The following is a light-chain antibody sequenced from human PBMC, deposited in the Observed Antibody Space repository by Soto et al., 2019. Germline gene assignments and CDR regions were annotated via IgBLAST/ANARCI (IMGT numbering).Light chain of an antibody. CDR3: MLYMGGGLVV. CDR1: SGSVSTTYY. V-gene: IGLV8-61*01. J-gene: IGLJ2*01. Sequence: QTVVTQEPSFSVSPGGTVTLTCGLTSGSVSTTYYPSWYQQTPGQAPRTHIYSTNIRSSGVPDRFSGSILGNKAALTITGAQADDESDYHCMLYMGGGLVVFGGGTQLTVL. CDR2: STN.